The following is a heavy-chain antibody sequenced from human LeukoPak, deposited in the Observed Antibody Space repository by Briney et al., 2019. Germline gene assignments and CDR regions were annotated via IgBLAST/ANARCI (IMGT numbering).Heavy chain of an antibody. CDR3: ARLMITFGGVIAPFDY. Sequence: PSQTLSLTCTVSGGSISRGDYYWSWIRQPPGKGLEWIGYIYYSGSTYYNPSLKSLVTISVDTSKNQFSLKLSSVTAADTAVYYCARLMITFGGVIAPFDYWGQGTLVTVSS. CDR1: GGSISRGDYY. D-gene: IGHD3-16*02. V-gene: IGHV4-30-4*08. J-gene: IGHJ4*02. CDR2: IYYSGST.